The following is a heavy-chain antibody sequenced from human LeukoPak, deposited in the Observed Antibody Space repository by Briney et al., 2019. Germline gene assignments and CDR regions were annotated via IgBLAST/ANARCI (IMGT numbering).Heavy chain of an antibody. D-gene: IGHD1-26*01. CDR3: AGVFVGYQIQKEATQTPRDAFDI. CDR2: VSVYNGDK. Sequence: ASETVSRTASGYTSSSYGICWVRQGPRHGLELMWRVSVYNGDKNYAQTPQGRVTITTETTSRTPFIEKRSLRSADTAVYYCAGVFVGYQIQKEATQTPRDAFDIWGQGTMVTVSS. V-gene: IGHV1-18*01. J-gene: IGHJ3*02. CDR1: GYTSSSYG.